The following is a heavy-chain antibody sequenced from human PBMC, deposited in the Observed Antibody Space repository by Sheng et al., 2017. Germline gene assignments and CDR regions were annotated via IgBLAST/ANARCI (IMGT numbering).Heavy chain of an antibody. V-gene: IGHV4-39*07. J-gene: IGHJ5*02. CDR1: GGSISSSSYY. CDR3: ARDRGVGIVVVVAATGWFDP. Sequence: QLQLQESGPGLVKPSETLSLTCTVSGGSISSSSYYWGWIRQPPGKGLEWIGSIYYSGSTYYNPSLKSRVTISVDTSKNQFSLKLSSVTAADTAVYYCARDRGVGIVVVVAATGWFDPWGQGTLVTVSS. CDR2: IYYSGST. D-gene: IGHD2-15*01.